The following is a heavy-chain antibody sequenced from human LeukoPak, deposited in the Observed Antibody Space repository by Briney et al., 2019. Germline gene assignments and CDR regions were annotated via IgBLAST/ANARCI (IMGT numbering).Heavy chain of an antibody. Sequence: SVTVSCTASRGTFSSYAISWVRQAPGQGLEWMGGIIPILGTANYAQKFQGRVTITADEFTSTAYMELSSLRSEDTAVYYCARDRPGRYCSSTRCYMASPFDPWGQGTLVTVSS. CDR2: IIPILGTA. D-gene: IGHD2-2*02. CDR3: ARDRPGRYCSSTRCYMASPFDP. J-gene: IGHJ5*02. CDR1: RGTFSSYA. V-gene: IGHV1-69*13.